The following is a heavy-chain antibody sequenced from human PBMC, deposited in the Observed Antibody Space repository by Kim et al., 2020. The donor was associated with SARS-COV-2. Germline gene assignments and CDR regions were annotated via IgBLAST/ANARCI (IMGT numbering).Heavy chain of an antibody. CDR3: ATELVTRADDAFDI. Sequence: AQKFQGRVTMTEDTSTDTAYMELSSLRSEDTAVYYCATELVTRADDAFDIWGQGTMVTVSS. J-gene: IGHJ3*02. V-gene: IGHV1-24*01. D-gene: IGHD2-21*02.